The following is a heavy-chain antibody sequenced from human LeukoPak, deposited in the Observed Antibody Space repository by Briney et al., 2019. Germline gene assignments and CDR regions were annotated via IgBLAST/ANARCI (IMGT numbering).Heavy chain of an antibody. V-gene: IGHV4-34*01. CDR3: ARDTRGGGSYYVRGYYFDY. CDR1: GGSFSGYY. CDR2: INHSGST. D-gene: IGHD1-26*01. J-gene: IGHJ4*02. Sequence: SETLSLTCAVYGGSFSGYYWSWIRQPPGKGLEWIGEINHSGSTNYNPSLKSRVTISVDTSKNQFSLKLSSVTAADTAVYYCARDTRGGGSYYVRGYYFDYWGQGTLDTVSS.